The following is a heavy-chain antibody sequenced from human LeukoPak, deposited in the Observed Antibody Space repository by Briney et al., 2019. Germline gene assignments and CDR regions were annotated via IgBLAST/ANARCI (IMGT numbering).Heavy chain of an antibody. CDR3: ARGRFYDFWSGYYFDY. Sequence: SETLSLTCAVYGGSFSGYCWSWIRQPPGKGLEWIGEINHSGSTNYNPSLKSRVTISVDTSKNQFSLKLSSVTAADTAVYYCARGRFYDFWSGYYFDYWGQGTLVTVSS. CDR1: GGSFSGYC. CDR2: INHSGST. V-gene: IGHV4-34*01. J-gene: IGHJ4*02. D-gene: IGHD3-3*01.